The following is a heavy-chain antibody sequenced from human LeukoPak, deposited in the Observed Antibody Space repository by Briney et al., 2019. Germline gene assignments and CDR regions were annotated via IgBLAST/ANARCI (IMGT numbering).Heavy chain of an antibody. Sequence: SETLSLTCTVSGGSISSGSYYGSWIRQPAGKGLEWIGRIYTSGSTNYNPSLKSRVTISVDTSKNQFSLKLSSVTAADTAVYYCARAYDFRSGYYFDPWGQGTLVTVSS. CDR1: GGSISSGSYY. CDR2: IYTSGST. V-gene: IGHV4-61*02. J-gene: IGHJ5*02. D-gene: IGHD3-3*01. CDR3: ARAYDFRSGYYFDP.